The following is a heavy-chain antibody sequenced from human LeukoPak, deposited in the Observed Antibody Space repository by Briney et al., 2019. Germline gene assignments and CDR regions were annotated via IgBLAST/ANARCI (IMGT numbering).Heavy chain of an antibody. D-gene: IGHD3-10*01. CDR1: GGTFSSYA. V-gene: IGHV1-69*04. CDR3: ARDPMVRVRGSFDP. Sequence: EASVKVSYKASGGTFSSYAISWVRQAPGQGLEWMGRIIPILGIANYAQKFQGRVTITADKSTSTAYMELSSLRSEDTAVYYCARDPMVRVRGSFDPWGQGTLVTVSS. CDR2: IIPILGIA. J-gene: IGHJ5*02.